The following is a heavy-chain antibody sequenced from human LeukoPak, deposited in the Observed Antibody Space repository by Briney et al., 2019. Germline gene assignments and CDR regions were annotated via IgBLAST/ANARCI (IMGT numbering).Heavy chain of an antibody. V-gene: IGHV1-69*13. CDR2: IIPILGTA. D-gene: IGHD6-19*01. CDR1: GYTFSSYA. CDR3: ARGVEQWLEYYFDY. Sequence: GASVKVSCKASGYTFSSYAISWVRQAPGQGLEWMGGIIPILGTANYAQKFQGRVTITADESTSTAYMELSSLRSEDTAVYYCARGVEQWLEYYFDYWGQGTLVTVSS. J-gene: IGHJ4*02.